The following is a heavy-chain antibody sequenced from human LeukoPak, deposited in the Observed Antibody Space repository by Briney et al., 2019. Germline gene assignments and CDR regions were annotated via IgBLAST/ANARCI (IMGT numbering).Heavy chain of an antibody. J-gene: IGHJ4*02. D-gene: IGHD4-23*01. CDR2: INPNSGGT. CDR3: ARVLGGGKLWYFDY. CDR1: GYTFTGYY. V-gene: IGHV1-2*02. Sequence: GASVKVSCKASGYTFTGYYMHWVRQAPGQGLEWMGWINPNSGGTNYAQKFQGRVTMTRDTSISTAYMELSRLRSDDTAVYYCARVLGGGKLWYFDYWGQGTLVTVSS.